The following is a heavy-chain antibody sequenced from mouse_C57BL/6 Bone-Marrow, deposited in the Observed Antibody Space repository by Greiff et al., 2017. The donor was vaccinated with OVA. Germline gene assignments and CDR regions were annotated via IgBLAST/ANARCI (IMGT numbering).Heavy chain of an antibody. CDR1: GYSFTGYY. CDR3: ARPYYSSAMGY. D-gene: IGHD1-1*01. Sequence: EVQLQQSGPELVKPGASVKISCKASGYSFTGYYMNWVKQSPEKSLEWIGEINPSTGGTTYNQKFKAKATLTVDKSYSTAYMQLKSLTSEDSAVYYCARPYYSSAMGYWGQGTSVTVSS. J-gene: IGHJ4*01. CDR2: INPSTGGT. V-gene: IGHV1-42*01.